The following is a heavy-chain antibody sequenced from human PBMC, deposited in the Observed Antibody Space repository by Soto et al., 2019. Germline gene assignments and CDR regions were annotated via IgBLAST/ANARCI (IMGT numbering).Heavy chain of an antibody. CDR1: GFTVSSNY. V-gene: IGHV3-53*01. CDR3: ARGLEDKDWGYWYFDL. CDR2: IYRGGNT. D-gene: IGHD7-27*01. J-gene: IGHJ2*01. Sequence: EVQLVESGGGLIQPGGSLRLSCAASGFTVSSNYMRWVRQAPGKGLEWVSVIYRGGNTYYADSVKGRFTISRDNSENTLYLQMNGLRVEDTALYYCARGLEDKDWGYWYFDLWGRGSLVSVSS.